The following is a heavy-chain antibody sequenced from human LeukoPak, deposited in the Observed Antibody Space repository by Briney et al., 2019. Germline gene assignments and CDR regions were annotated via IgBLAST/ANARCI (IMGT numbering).Heavy chain of an antibody. CDR2: INTDGSST. D-gene: IGHD2-2*01. J-gene: IGHJ4*02. Sequence: GGSLRLSCAASGFTFSSYWMHWVRQAPGKGLVWVSRINTDGSSTSYADSVKGRFTISRDNAKNTLYLQMNSLRAEDMAVYYCARDGPRGSSTSYFDYWGQGTLVTVSS. CDR1: GFTFSSYW. V-gene: IGHV3-74*01. CDR3: ARDGPRGSSTSYFDY.